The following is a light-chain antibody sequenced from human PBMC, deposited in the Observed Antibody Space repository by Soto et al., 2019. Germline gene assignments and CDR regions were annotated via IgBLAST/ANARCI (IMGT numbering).Light chain of an antibody. CDR1: SSDVGSYNL. CDR2: EVS. CDR3: CSYAGSSTPVV. J-gene: IGLJ2*01. Sequence: QSALTQPASVSGSPGQSITISCTGTSSDVGSYNLVSWYQQHPGKAPKLMIYEVSKRSSGVSNRFSGSKSGNTASLTISGLQAEDEADYYCCSYAGSSTPVVFGGGTKVTVL. V-gene: IGLV2-23*02.